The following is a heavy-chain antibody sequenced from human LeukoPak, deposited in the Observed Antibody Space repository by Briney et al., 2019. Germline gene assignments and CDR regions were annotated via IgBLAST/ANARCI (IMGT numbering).Heavy chain of an antibody. V-gene: IGHV3-48*03. J-gene: IGHJ6*03. Sequence: GSLRLSCAASGFTFSSYEMNWVRQAPGKGLEWVPYISSSGSTIYYADSVKGRFTISRDNAKNSLYLQMNSLRAEDTAVYYCARDLDYYYYYMDVWGKGTTVTISS. CDR3: ARDLDYYYYYMDV. CDR2: ISSSGSTI. CDR1: GFTFSSYE.